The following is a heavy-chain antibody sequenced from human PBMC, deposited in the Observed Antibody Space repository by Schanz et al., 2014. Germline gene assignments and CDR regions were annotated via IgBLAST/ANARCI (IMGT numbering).Heavy chain of an antibody. D-gene: IGHD6-19*01. Sequence: VQLVESGGGLAQPGGSLRLSCAASGFTFFGSFAMSWVRQTPGKGLEWVSAISGSGAGTYYADSVKGRFTFSRDNSKNTLYLQMNSLRAEDTAVYYCARDHQWLARYYMDVWGKGTTVTVSS. CDR1: GFTFFGSFA. V-gene: IGHV3-23*04. J-gene: IGHJ6*03. CDR3: ARDHQWLARYYMDV. CDR2: ISGSGAGT.